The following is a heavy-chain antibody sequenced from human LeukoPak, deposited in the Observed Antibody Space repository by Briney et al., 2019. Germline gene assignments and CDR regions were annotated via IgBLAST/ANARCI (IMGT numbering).Heavy chain of an antibody. CDR1: GGSMSPYH. D-gene: IGHD6-19*01. CDR3: ARAVSGRFDY. Sequence: SETLSLTCTVPGGSMSPYHWGWLRQPPGKGLEWTGYIYYSGSTNYNPSLNSRVTISVDTSKNQFSLRLSSVTAADTAIYYCARAVSGRFDYWGQGTLVTVSS. CDR2: IYYSGST. V-gene: IGHV4-59*08. J-gene: IGHJ4*02.